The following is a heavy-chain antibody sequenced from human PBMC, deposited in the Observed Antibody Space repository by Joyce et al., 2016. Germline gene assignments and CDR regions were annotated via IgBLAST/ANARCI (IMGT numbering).Heavy chain of an antibody. V-gene: IGHV3-7*03. J-gene: IGHJ4*02. CDR2: IKPDGSDK. CDR1: GFSFNNYW. Sequence: VQLVESGGGLVQPGGSLRLSCASSGFSFNNYWMDWVRQTPGKGLEWVAKIKPDGSDKYYADSVKGRFTISRDNAKNSLSLQMNSLRAEDTAVYYCVRDKRWGQGTLVTVSS. CDR3: VRDKR.